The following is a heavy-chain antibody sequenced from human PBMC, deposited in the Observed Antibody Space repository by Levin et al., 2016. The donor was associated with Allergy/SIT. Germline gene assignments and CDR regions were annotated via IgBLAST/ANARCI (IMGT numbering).Heavy chain of an antibody. D-gene: IGHD2-2*01. CDR2: IRSKAYNYAT. Sequence: GESLKISCAASGFIFSGSAIHWVRQASGKGLEWVGRIRSKAYNYATAYAASVKGRFTVSRDDSENTAYLQMDSLKTEDTAVYYCTRLDEAVRAVPAGWGQGTLVSVSS. CDR3: TRLDEAVRAVPAG. CDR1: GFIFSGSA. J-gene: IGHJ4*02. V-gene: IGHV3-73*01.